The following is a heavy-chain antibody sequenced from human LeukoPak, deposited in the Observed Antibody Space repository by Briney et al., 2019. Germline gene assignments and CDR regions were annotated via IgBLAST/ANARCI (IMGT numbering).Heavy chain of an antibody. CDR2: IYYSGST. CDR3: ARDLAAAGTEGY. V-gene: IGHV4-59*12. J-gene: IGHJ4*02. Sequence: SETLSLTCTVSGDSISSYYWSWIRQPPGKGLEWIGYIYYSGSTNYNPSLKSRVTISVDTSKNQFSLKLSSVTAADTAVYYCARDLAAAGTEGYWGQGTLVTVSS. CDR1: GDSISSYY. D-gene: IGHD6-13*01.